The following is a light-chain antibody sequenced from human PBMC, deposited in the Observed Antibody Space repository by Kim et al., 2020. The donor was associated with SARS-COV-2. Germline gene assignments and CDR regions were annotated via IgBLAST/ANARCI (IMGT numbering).Light chain of an antibody. CDR1: HSVSSKF. V-gene: IGKV3-20*01. J-gene: IGKJ2*01. Sequence: NVLTQSPDTLSLSPGERATLSCRASHSVSSKFIAWYQQKPGQAPRLLIYDASRRATGVPDRFSGSGSGTDFTLTISRLEPEDFAVYYCEQYSSSLYTFVQVTQLEI. CDR3: EQYSSSLYT. CDR2: DAS.